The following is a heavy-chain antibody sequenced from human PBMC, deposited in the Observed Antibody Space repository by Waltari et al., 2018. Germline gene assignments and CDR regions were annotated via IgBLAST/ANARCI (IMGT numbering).Heavy chain of an antibody. CDR1: GGSFSGYY. Sequence: QVQLQQWGAGLLKPSETLSLTCAVYGGSFSGYYWSWTRQPPGKGLEWIGEINHSGSTNYNPSLKSRVTISVDTSKNQFSLKLSSVTAADTAVYYCARGGVEEFPFDYWGQGTLVTVSS. J-gene: IGHJ4*02. V-gene: IGHV4-34*01. CDR2: INHSGST. D-gene: IGHD3-10*01. CDR3: ARGGVEEFPFDY.